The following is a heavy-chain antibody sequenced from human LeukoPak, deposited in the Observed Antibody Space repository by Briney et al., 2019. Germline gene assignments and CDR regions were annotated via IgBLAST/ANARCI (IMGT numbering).Heavy chain of an antibody. D-gene: IGHD6-19*01. CDR2: INNDGSNT. Sequence: GGSLRLSCAASGFTFSNYWMHWVRQAPGKGLVWVSRINNDGSNTNYADSVKGRFIISRDNAKNSLYLQMNSLRAEDTAVYFCARASAVAVAGTLYDAFDIWGHGTMVTVSS. J-gene: IGHJ3*02. V-gene: IGHV3-74*01. CDR1: GFTFSNYW. CDR3: ARASAVAVAGTLYDAFDI.